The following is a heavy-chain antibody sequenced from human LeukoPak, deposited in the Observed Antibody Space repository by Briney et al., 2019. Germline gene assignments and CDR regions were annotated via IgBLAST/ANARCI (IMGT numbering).Heavy chain of an antibody. V-gene: IGHV3-23*01. J-gene: IGHJ5*02. CDR1: GFPFSTYW. Sequence: GESLRLSCAASGFPFSTYWMSWVRQAPGKGLEWVSGISPSGDIKYYVDSVKGRFTVSRDNSKNTLYLQINSLRAEDTAVYYCAKERYGSGSYHSPWGQGTLVTVSS. D-gene: IGHD3-10*01. CDR2: ISPSGDIK. CDR3: AKERYGSGSYHSP.